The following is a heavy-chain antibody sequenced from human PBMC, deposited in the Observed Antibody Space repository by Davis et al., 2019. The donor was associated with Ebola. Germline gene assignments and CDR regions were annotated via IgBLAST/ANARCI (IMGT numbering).Heavy chain of an antibody. V-gene: IGHV3-7*01. CDR3: AKDSGWQMSP. CDR2: IKYDGSDK. CDR1: GFTFSDYW. Sequence: GESLNISCAASGFTFSDYWMTWVRQAPGKGLEWVGKIKYDGSDKYYVDSVKGRFTISRDNAENSLYLQMNSLTVEDTAIYYCAKDSGWQMSPWGQGTLVTVSP. J-gene: IGHJ5*02. D-gene: IGHD6-19*01.